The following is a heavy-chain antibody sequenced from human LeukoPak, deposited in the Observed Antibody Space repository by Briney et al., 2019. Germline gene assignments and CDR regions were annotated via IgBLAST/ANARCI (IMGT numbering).Heavy chain of an antibody. CDR3: ARGRLDAGSFDY. J-gene: IGHJ4*02. V-gene: IGHV3-20*04. CDR2: INWNGNTI. Sequence: GGSLRLSCAASGFIFDDYDISWVRQAPGKGLEWVSHINWNGNTIGYADSVKGRFTISRDNAKNSLYLQMNSLRAEDTAVYYCARGRLDAGSFDYWGQGTLVTVSS. D-gene: IGHD3-10*01. CDR1: GFIFDDYD.